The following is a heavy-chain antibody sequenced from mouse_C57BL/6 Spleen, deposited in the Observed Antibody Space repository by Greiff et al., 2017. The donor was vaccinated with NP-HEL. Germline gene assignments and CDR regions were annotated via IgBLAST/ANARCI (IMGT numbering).Heavy chain of an antibody. J-gene: IGHJ4*01. CDR1: GYSFTSYY. CDR3: ARDDGYSAMDY. V-gene: IGHV1-66*01. D-gene: IGHD2-3*01. Sequence: QVQLKQSGPELVKPGASVKISCKASGYSFTSYYIHWVKQRPGQGLEWIGWIYPGSGNTKYNEKFKGKATLTADTSSSTAYMQLSSLTSEDSAVYYCARDDGYSAMDYWGQGTSVTVSS. CDR2: IYPGSGNT.